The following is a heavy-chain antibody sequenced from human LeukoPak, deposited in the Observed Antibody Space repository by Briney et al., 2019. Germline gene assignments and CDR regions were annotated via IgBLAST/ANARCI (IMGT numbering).Heavy chain of an antibody. V-gene: IGHV1-69*06. Sequence: SVKVSCKASGGTFSSYAISRVRQAPGQGLEWMGGIIPIFGTANYAQKFQGRVTITADKSTSTAYMELSSLRSEDTAVYYCARGRYSSSWYGGYNWFDPWGQGTLVTVSS. J-gene: IGHJ5*02. CDR1: GGTFSSYA. CDR3: ARGRYSSSWYGGYNWFDP. D-gene: IGHD6-13*01. CDR2: IIPIFGTA.